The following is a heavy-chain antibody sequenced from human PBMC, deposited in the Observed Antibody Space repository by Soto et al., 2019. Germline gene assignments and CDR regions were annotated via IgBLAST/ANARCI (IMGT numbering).Heavy chain of an antibody. D-gene: IGHD1-26*01. J-gene: IGHJ6*02. CDR2: INHSGST. Sequence: QVHLQQLGAGLLKPSETLSLTCAVYGGSFSGYYWSWIRQPPGKGLEWIGEINHSGSTNNNPSLKSRVTISVDTSKNQFSLNLTSVTAADTAVYYCAGRWNYYYVMDVWGQGTTVTVSS. CDR1: GGSFSGYY. CDR3: AGRWNYYYVMDV. V-gene: IGHV4-34*01.